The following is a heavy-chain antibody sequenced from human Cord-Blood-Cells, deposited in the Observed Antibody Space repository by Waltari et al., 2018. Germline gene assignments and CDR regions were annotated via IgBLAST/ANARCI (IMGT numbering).Heavy chain of an antibody. J-gene: IGHJ3*02. V-gene: IGHV1-24*01. CDR3: ATGLGTTRDAFDI. Sequence: QVQLVQSGAAVKQPGASGKVSCKVSGYTLTELSMHWVREAPGKGLEWMGGFDPEDGETIYAQKFQGRVTMTEDTSTDTAYMELSSLRSEDTAVYYCATGLGTTRDAFDIWGQGTMVTVSS. CDR2: FDPEDGET. CDR1: GYTLTELS. D-gene: IGHD1-1*01.